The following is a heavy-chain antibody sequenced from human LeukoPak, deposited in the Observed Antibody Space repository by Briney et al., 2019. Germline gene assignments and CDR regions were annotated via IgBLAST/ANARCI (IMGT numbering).Heavy chain of an antibody. D-gene: IGHD3-10*01. CDR1: GGSFIGYY. J-gene: IGHJ4*02. Sequence: SETLSLTCAVYGGSFIGYYWSWIRQPPGKGLEWMGAINHSASTNYNPSLQSRVTISVDTSKNQFSLKLTSVTPANTAVYYCASIGYYGIKRDYSGQGTLVTVSS. CDR3: ASIGYYGIKRDY. CDR2: INHSAST. V-gene: IGHV4-34*01.